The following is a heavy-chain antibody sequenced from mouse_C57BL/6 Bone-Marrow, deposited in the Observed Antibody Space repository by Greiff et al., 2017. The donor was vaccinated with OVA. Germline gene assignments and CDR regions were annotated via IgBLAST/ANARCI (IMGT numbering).Heavy chain of an antibody. D-gene: IGHD6-1*01. CDR3: ARDFPVLRHWYFDV. CDR2: SRNKANDYTT. CDR1: GFTFSDFY. Sequence: EVKLVESGGGLVQSGRSLRLSCATSGFTFSDFYMEWVRQAPGKGLEWIAASRNKANDYTTASSASVQGRFIVYTDTSQSILYLQMNALRAEDTANYYCARDFPVLRHWYFDVWGTGTTVTVAS. J-gene: IGHJ1*03. V-gene: IGHV7-1*01.